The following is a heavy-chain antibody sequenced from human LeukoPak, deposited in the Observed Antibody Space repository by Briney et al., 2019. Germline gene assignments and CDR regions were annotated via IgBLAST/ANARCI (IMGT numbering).Heavy chain of an antibody. CDR1: GGSISSNAYY. CDR3: AYRGRYGQLGY. J-gene: IGHJ4*02. D-gene: IGHD1-26*01. V-gene: IGHV4-39*01. CDR2: IYSSVST. Sequence: PSETLSLTCTVSGGSISSNAYYWAWIRQPPGKGLEWIGSIYSSVSTYYNPSLKSRVTISVDTSKNQFSLRLSSVTAADTALYFCAYRGRYGQLGYRGQGIPVTVAS.